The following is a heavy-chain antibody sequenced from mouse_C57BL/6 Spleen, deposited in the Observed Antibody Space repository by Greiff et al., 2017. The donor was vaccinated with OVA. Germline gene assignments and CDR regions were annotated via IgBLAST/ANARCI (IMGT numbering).Heavy chain of an antibody. D-gene: IGHD4-1*01. CDR1: GYTFTSYW. CDR2: IHPNSGST. CDR3: ASVRSINWDCAMDD. V-gene: IGHV1-64*01. Sequence: QVQLQKPGAELVKPGASVKLSCKASGYTFTSYWMHWVKQRPGQGLEWIGMIHPNSGSTNYNEKFKSKATLTVDKSSSTAYMQLSSLTSEDSAVYYCASVRSINWDCAMDDWGQGTSVTVSS. J-gene: IGHJ4*01.